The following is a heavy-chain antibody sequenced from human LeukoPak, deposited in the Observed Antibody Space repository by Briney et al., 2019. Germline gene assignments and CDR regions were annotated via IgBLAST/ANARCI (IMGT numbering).Heavy chain of an antibody. CDR1: GFTFSSSA. V-gene: IGHV3-48*01. CDR3: GRDLRHQLLYCLDY. D-gene: IGHD2-2*02. CDR2: IKGRSDTI. J-gene: IGHJ4*02. Sequence: GGSLRLSCAASGFTFSSSAMSWVRQAPGKGLEWISYIKGRSDTIHYADSVKGRFTISRDNSKNTVYLQMNSLRAEDTAVYYCGRDLRHQLLYCLDYWGQGTLVTVSS.